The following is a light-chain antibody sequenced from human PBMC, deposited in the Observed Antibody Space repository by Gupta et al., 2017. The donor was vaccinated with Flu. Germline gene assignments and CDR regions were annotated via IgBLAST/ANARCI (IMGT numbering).Light chain of an antibody. J-gene: IGLJ3*02. Sequence: YVLTQPPSVSVAPGQTARITCGGNDIGRKSVHWYQQRPGQAPVLVVYDDSGRPSGIPERLSGSNSGNTATLNISRVEAGDEADYYCQVWDSSSVHWVFGGGTKLTVL. CDR2: DDS. CDR3: QVWDSSSVHWV. V-gene: IGLV3-21*02. CDR1: DIGRKS.